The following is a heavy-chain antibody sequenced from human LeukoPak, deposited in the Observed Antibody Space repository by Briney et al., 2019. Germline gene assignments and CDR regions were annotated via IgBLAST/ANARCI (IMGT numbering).Heavy chain of an antibody. CDR2: ISPGGGTT. Sequence: PGGSLRLSCAVSGFAFGSEAMSWVRQSPARGLEWVASISPGGGTTYYADYVKGRFTISRDNSKNTLYLQMNSLRAEDTAVYYCAKDPTGYYYDSSGYLLPDYWGQGTLVTVSS. CDR3: AKDPTGYYYDSSGYLLPDY. D-gene: IGHD3-22*01. CDR1: GFAFGSEA. J-gene: IGHJ4*02. V-gene: IGHV3-23*01.